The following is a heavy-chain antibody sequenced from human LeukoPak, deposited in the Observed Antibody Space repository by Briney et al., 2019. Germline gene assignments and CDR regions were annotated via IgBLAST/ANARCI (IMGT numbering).Heavy chain of an antibody. Sequence: GGSLRLSCAASGFTFSSYAMSWVRQAPGKGLEWVSTITASGDSTYYPDSVKARFTISRDNSKNTLHLQMNSLTAEDTAVYYCAKVQGPRIVDTIDYWGQGTLVTVSS. J-gene: IGHJ4*02. V-gene: IGHV3-23*01. CDR3: AKVQGPRIVDTIDY. CDR2: ITASGDST. D-gene: IGHD5-12*01. CDR1: GFTFSSYA.